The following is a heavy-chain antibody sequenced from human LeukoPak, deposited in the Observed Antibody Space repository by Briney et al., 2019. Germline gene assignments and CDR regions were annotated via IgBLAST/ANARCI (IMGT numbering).Heavy chain of an antibody. CDR3: ASSAGNWGWSDY. V-gene: IGHV4-34*01. CDR1: GGSFSGYY. J-gene: IGHJ4*02. Sequence: PSETLSLTCAVYGGSFSGYYWSWIRQPPGKGLEWIGEINHSGSTNYNPSLKSRVTISVDTSKNQFSLKLSSVIAADTAVYYCASSAGNWGWSDYWGQGTLVTVSS. CDR2: INHSGST. D-gene: IGHD7-27*01.